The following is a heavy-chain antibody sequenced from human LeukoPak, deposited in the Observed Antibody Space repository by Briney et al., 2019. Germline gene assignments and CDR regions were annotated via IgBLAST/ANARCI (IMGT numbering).Heavy chain of an antibody. Sequence: ASVKVSCKASGYIFTGYYMHWVRQAPGQGLEWMGWINPNSGVTNYAQKFQGRVTMTRDTSINTVYMELSSRRSDDTAVYYCARDASGYDPWGQGTLVTVSS. V-gene: IGHV1-2*02. J-gene: IGHJ5*02. CDR2: INPNSGVT. CDR3: ARDASGYDP. D-gene: IGHD5-12*01. CDR1: GYIFTGYY.